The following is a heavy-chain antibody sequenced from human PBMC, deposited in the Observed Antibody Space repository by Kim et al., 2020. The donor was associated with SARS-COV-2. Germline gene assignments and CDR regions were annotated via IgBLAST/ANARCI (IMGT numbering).Heavy chain of an antibody. D-gene: IGHD1-1*01. CDR3: ARTGTTSAHGAFDI. V-gene: IGHV3-11*03. Sequence: ADSGKGRFTNARDNAKTPPYLQMNSLRAEDTAVYYCARTGTTSAHGAFDIWGQGTMVTVSS. J-gene: IGHJ3*02.